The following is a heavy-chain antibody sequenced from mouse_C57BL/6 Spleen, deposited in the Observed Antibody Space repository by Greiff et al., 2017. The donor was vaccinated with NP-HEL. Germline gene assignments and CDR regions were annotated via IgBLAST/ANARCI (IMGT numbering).Heavy chain of an antibody. CDR1: GFTFSSYG. D-gene: IGHD1-1*01. V-gene: IGHV5-6*01. Sequence: EVKLMESGGDLVKPGGSLKLSCAASGFTFSSYGMSWVRQTPDKRLEWVATISSGGSYTYYPDSVKGRFTISRDNAKNTLYLQMSSLKSKDTAMYYYDRDIGYYYGSSYAMDYWGQGTSVTVSS. CDR3: DRDIGYYYGSSYAMDY. CDR2: ISSGGSYT. J-gene: IGHJ4*01.